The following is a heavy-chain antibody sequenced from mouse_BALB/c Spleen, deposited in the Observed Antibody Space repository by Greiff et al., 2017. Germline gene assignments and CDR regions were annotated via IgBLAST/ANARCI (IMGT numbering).Heavy chain of an antibody. CDR1: GFTFSDYY. CDR3: ARGGYSWFAY. Sequence: DVMLVESGGGLVKPGGSLKLSCAASGFTFSDYYMYWVRQTPEKRLEWVATISDGGSYTYYPDSVKGRFTISRDNAKNNLYLQMSSLKSEDTAMYYCARGGYSWFAYWGQGTLVTVSA. V-gene: IGHV5-4*02. CDR2: ISDGGSYT. J-gene: IGHJ3*01.